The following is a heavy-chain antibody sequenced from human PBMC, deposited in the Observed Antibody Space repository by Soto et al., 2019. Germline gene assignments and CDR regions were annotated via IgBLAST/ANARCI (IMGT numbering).Heavy chain of an antibody. CDR1: GFTFRSYA. Sequence: DVQLLESGRGLVQPGGSLRLSCAASGFTFRSYAMSWVRQAPGKGLEWVSGISGSGISTHYADSVKGRFTVSRDNSKNTLYRQMNSLRAEDTAVYNCAKEPVGPDWYFDLWGRGTLVTVSS. CDR2: ISGSGIST. CDR3: AKEPVGPDWYFDL. V-gene: IGHV3-23*01. J-gene: IGHJ2*01.